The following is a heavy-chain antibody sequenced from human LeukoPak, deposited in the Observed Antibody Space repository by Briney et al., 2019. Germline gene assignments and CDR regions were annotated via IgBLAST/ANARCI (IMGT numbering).Heavy chain of an antibody. J-gene: IGHJ4*02. V-gene: IGHV3-30*18. CDR2: ISHDGSNK. CDR3: AKPGKRRVVTITDFDY. Sequence: PGGSLRLSCAASGFTFSCYGMHWVRQAPGRGLEWVAVISHDGSNKYYADSVKGRSTISRDNSKNTLYLQMNSLRPEDTSVYYCAKPGKRRVVTITDFDYWGQGTLVTVSS. D-gene: IGHD3-22*01. CDR1: GFTFSCYG.